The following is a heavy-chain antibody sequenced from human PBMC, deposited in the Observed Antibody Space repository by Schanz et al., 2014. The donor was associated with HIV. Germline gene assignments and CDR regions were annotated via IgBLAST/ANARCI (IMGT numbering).Heavy chain of an antibody. CDR1: GFTFSTYG. CDR3: AKVATWDYYGMDV. V-gene: IGHV3-30*18. J-gene: IGHJ6*02. Sequence: QVQLVESGGGVVQPGRSLRLSCAASGFTFSTYGMHWVRQTPGKGREWVAFISNDGRNKYYADSVKGRFTISRDSSRNTLYLQMNSLRAEDTAVYYCAKVATWDYYGMDVWGQGTTVTVSS. CDR2: ISNDGRNK.